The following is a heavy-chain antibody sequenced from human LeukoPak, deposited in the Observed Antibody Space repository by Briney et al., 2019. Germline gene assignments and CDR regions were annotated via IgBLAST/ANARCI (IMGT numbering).Heavy chain of an antibody. CDR1: GYTFTSYY. CDR2: INPSGGST. D-gene: IGHD2-2*01. CDR3: ARAVPGKVLDC. V-gene: IGHV1-46*01. Sequence: DSVKLSCKASGYTFTSYYMHWVRQAPGQGLEWMGIINPSGGSTSYAQKFQGRVTMTRDTSTSTVYMELSSLRSEDTAVYYCARAVPGKVLDCWGQGTLVTVSS. J-gene: IGHJ4*02.